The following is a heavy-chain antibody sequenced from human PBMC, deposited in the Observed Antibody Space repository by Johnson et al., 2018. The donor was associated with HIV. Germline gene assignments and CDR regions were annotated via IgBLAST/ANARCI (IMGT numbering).Heavy chain of an antibody. J-gene: IGHJ3*02. Sequence: QMQLVESGGGVVQPGRSLRLSCAASVFTFSSYAMHWVRQAPGKGLEWVAVISYDGSNKYYADSVKGRFTISRDNSKNTLYLQMNSLRAEDTAVYYCAKEKNGYHWTFDIWGQGTMVTVSS. V-gene: IGHV3-30*04. CDR1: VFTFSSYA. D-gene: IGHD5-24*01. CDR2: ISYDGSNK. CDR3: AKEKNGYHWTFDI.